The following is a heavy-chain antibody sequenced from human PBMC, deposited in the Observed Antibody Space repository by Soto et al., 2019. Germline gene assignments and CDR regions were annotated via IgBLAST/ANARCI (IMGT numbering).Heavy chain of an antibody. J-gene: IGHJ4*02. CDR1: GGTFSSYA. D-gene: IGHD6-13*01. Sequence: SVKVSCKXSGGTFSSYAISWVRQAPGQGLEWMGGIIPIFGTANYAQKFQGRVTITADESTSTAYMELSSLRSEDTAVYYCARARSSIAAAGREFDYWGQGTLVTVSS. CDR3: ARARSSIAAAGREFDY. V-gene: IGHV1-69*13. CDR2: IIPIFGTA.